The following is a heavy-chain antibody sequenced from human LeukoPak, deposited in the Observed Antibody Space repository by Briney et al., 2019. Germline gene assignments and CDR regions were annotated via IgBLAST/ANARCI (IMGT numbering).Heavy chain of an antibody. CDR1: GFTFSSYG. CDR3: AKDARPVSYNWFDP. Sequence: GGSLRLSCAASGFTFSSYGMHWLRQAPGKGLEWVAFIRYDGSNKYYADSVKGRFTISRDNSKNTLYLQMNSLRAEDTAVYYCAKDARPVSYNWFDPWGQGTLVTVSS. D-gene: IGHD6-6*01. CDR2: IRYDGSNK. V-gene: IGHV3-30*02. J-gene: IGHJ5*02.